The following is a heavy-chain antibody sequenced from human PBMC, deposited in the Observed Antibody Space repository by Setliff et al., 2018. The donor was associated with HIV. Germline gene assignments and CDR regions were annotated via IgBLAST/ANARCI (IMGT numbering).Heavy chain of an antibody. Sequence: SETLSLTCTVSGGSMSSGSYSWTWLRQPAGKEPELIGHVYVGGTVIYNPTLKSRITISVDTSKGQFSLKLSSVTAADTAVYYCARLPRNYCSSTSCYPYYFDYWGQGTLVTVSS. CDR2: VYVGGTV. CDR3: ARLPRNYCSSTSCYPYYFDY. CDR1: GGSMSSGSYS. J-gene: IGHJ4*02. D-gene: IGHD2-2*01. V-gene: IGHV4-61*09.